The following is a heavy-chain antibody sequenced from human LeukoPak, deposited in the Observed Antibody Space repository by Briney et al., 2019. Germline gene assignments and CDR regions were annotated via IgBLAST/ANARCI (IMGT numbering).Heavy chain of an antibody. V-gene: IGHV1-18*01. Sequence: ASVNVSCKASGYSFTSYYINWVRQAPGQGLEWVGWISAYNGVTNYVQNLQGRVTITTDTSTTTAYMELSRLRSDDTAVYYCARMSWEDTFFVPRDHGGKGTWVTVSP. CDR1: GYSFTSYY. J-gene: IGHJ4*02. CDR2: ISAYNGVT. CDR3: ARMSWEDTFFVPRDH. D-gene: IGHD3-3*01.